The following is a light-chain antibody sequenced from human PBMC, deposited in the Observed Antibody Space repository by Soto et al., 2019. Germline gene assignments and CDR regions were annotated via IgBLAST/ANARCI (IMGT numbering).Light chain of an antibody. CDR3: QQYVSSPFT. CDR1: QSVNTYS. CDR2: GAS. J-gene: IGKJ2*01. Sequence: IVLTQSPGTLSLSPGERATLSCRASQSVNTYSLAWYLQKPGQAPRLLIYGASTSATGIPDRFSGSGSGTDFTLTISRLEPEDFAVYYCQQYVSSPFTFGQGSKLEIK. V-gene: IGKV3-20*01.